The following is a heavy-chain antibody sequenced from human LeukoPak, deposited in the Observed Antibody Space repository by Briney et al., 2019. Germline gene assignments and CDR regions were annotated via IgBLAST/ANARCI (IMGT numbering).Heavy chain of an antibody. CDR2: TNPNSGNT. V-gene: IGHV1-8*01. Sequence: GASVKVSCKDSGYTFTSYDINWVRQATGQGLEWMGWTNPNSGNTGYAQKFQGRVTMTRNTSISTAYMELSSLRSEDTAVYYCARGGGGRWGSYRHDYWGQGTLVTVSS. CDR1: GYTFTSYD. J-gene: IGHJ4*02. D-gene: IGHD3-16*02. CDR3: ARGGGGRWGSYRHDY.